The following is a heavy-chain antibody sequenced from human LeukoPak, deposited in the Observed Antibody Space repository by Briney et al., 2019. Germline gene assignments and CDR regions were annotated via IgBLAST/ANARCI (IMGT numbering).Heavy chain of an antibody. Sequence: SETLSLTCAVYGGPFSGYYWSWIRQPPGKGLEWIGEINHSGSTNYNPSLKSRVTISVDTSKNQFSLKLSSVTAADTAVYYCAASIAARPPYYGMDVWGQGTTVTVSS. J-gene: IGHJ6*02. D-gene: IGHD6-6*01. V-gene: IGHV4-34*01. CDR3: AASIAARPPYYGMDV. CDR2: INHSGST. CDR1: GGPFSGYY.